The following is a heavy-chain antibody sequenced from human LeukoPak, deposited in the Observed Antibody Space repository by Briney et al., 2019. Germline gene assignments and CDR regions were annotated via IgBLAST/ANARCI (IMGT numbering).Heavy chain of an antibody. CDR1: GFIFSDFG. CDR2: ISSGGTST. CDR3: VRGTDCSATTCYPLSAFDY. D-gene: IGHD2-8*02. V-gene: IGHV3-21*04. J-gene: IGHJ4*02. Sequence: PGGSLTLSCVASGFIFSDFGMNWVRQVPGKGLEWVAFISSGGTSTFYADSVKGRFTISRDTAKKSLDLQMTSLRADDTAAYYCVRGTDCSATTCYPLSAFDYWGQGTLVTVSS.